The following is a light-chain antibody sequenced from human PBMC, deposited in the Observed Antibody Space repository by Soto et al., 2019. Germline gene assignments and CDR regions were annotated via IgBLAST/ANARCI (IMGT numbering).Light chain of an antibody. CDR3: LLYYGGHVRR. Sequence: QTVVTQEPSLTVSPGGTVTLTCASSTGAVTSGLFPNWFQQRPGQPPRALIYNTNIKHAWTPARFSGSLLGGKAALTLSGVQPEDEAEYYGLLYYGGHVRRFGGGTKLTVL. CDR1: TGAVTSGLF. J-gene: IGLJ3*02. V-gene: IGLV7-43*01. CDR2: NTN.